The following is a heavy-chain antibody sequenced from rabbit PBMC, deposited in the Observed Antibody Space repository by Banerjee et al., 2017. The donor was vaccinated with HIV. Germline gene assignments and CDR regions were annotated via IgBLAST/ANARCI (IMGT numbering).Heavy chain of an antibody. CDR3: ARGADDYADYYLNL. Sequence: GQLGESGGDLVKPEGSLTLTCTAPGFSFRAKYVMCRVRQAPGKGLEWIACINTSTGNTVYASWAKGRFTVSSDNAQNTVDLQMNSLTAADTATYFCARGADDYADYYLNLWGPGTLVTVS. CDR2: INTSTGNT. CDR1: GFSFRAKYV. D-gene: IGHD2-1*01. J-gene: IGHJ4*01. V-gene: IGHV1S45*01.